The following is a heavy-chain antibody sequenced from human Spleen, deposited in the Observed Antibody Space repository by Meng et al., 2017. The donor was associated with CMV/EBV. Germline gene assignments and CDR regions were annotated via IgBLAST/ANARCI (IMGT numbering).Heavy chain of an antibody. CDR2: ISSFGSDI. D-gene: IGHD2-15*01. V-gene: IGHV3-21*05. J-gene: IGHJ4*02. CDR3: ARNAPGWSDDYIDF. CDR1: GFTFSSYS. Sequence: GESLKISCAASGFTFSSYSMNWVRQAPGKGLQWVAYISSFGSDIYYTDSVTGRFTISRDNSRNSVFLQMISLTVDDTAVYYCARNAPGWSDDYIDFGRQGTLVTVSS.